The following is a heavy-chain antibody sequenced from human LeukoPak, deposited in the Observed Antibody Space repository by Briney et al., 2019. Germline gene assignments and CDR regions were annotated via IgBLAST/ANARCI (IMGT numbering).Heavy chain of an antibody. V-gene: IGHV3-43*02. CDR2: ISGDGGST. J-gene: IGHJ3*02. CDR3: AKERHSIYHDFLTGSYPFDAFDI. Sequence: PGGSLRLSCAASGFTFSNYWMNWVRQAPGKGLEWVSLISGDGGSTHYADSVKGRFTISRDNSKNSLYLQMNSLRTEDTAFYYCAKERHSIYHDFLTGSYPFDAFDIWGQGTMVTVSS. D-gene: IGHD3/OR15-3a*01. CDR1: GFTFSNYW.